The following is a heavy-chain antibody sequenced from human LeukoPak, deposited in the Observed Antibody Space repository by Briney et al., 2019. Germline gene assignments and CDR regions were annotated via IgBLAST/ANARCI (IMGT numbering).Heavy chain of an antibody. J-gene: IGHJ4*02. CDR3: ARETSYDYVWGSYRSSSQFDY. Sequence: GGSLRLSCAASGFTFSSYAMHWVRQAPGKWLEWVAVISYDGSNKYYADSVKGRFTISRDNSKNTLYLQMNSLRAEDTAVYYCARETSYDYVWGSYRSSSQFDYWGQGTLVTVSS. D-gene: IGHD3-16*02. CDR2: ISYDGSNK. CDR1: GFTFSSYA. V-gene: IGHV3-30*04.